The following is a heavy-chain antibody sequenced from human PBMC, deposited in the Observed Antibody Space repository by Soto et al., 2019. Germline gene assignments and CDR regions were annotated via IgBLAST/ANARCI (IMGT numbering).Heavy chain of an antibody. CDR3: AKSAILTGYMGYYFDY. Sequence: PWGSLRLSCSASVFTCSSYAMSWFRQAPGKGLEWVSAISGSGGSTYYADSVKGRFTISRDNSKNTLYLQMNSLRAEDTAVYYCAKSAILTGYMGYYFDYWGQGTLVTVSS. CDR1: VFTCSSYA. V-gene: IGHV3-23*01. J-gene: IGHJ4*02. D-gene: IGHD3-9*01. CDR2: ISGSGGST.